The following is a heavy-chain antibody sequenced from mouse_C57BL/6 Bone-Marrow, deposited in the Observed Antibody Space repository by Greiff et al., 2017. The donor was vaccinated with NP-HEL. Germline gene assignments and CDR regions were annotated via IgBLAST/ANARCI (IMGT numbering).Heavy chain of an antibody. CDR2: IYPRSGNT. Sequence: VQLQESGAELARPGASVKLSCKASGYTFTSYGISWVKQRTGQGLEWIGEIYPRSGNTYYNEKFKGKATLTADKSSSTAYMELRSLTSEDSAVYFCARGEYYYGISGFAYWGQGTLVTVSA. CDR3: ARGEYYYGISGFAY. V-gene: IGHV1-81*01. CDR1: GYTFTSYG. J-gene: IGHJ3*01. D-gene: IGHD1-1*01.